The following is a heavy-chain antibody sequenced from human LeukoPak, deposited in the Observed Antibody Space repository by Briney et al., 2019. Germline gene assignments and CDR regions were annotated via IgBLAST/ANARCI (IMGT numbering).Heavy chain of an antibody. CDR3: AKAQNTNCATTSCSPDY. CDR2: IGSGGPDT. V-gene: IGHV3-23*01. D-gene: IGHD2-2*01. Sequence: GGSLRLSCAASGFTFSNYAMTWARQAPGKGLEWVSTIGSGGPDTYYADSVKGRFTTSRDSSKNTLYLQMNSLRVEDTAVYYCAKAQNTNCATTSCSPDYWGQGTLVTVSS. J-gene: IGHJ4*02. CDR1: GFTFSNYA.